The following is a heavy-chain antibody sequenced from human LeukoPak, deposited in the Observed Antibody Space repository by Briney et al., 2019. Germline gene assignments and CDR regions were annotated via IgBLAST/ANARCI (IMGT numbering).Heavy chain of an antibody. Sequence: SSETLSLTCTVSGGSISNYYWNYIRQPPGKGLEWIGYIYYSGITNYNPSLKSRVTISVDTSKNQFSLKLSSVTAADTAVYYCARDHNGDFDYWGQGTLVTVSS. J-gene: IGHJ4*02. V-gene: IGHV4-59*01. CDR3: ARDHNGDFDY. CDR1: GGSISNYY. CDR2: IYYSGIT. D-gene: IGHD2-8*01.